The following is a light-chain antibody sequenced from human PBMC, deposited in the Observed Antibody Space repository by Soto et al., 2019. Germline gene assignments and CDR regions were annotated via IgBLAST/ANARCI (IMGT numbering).Light chain of an antibody. CDR3: SSYTRSTTLYV. Sequence: QSALTQPASVSGSPGQSITISCTGTSSDVGGYNYVSWYQQHPGKAPKLMIYEVTNRPSGVSNRFSGSKSGNTASLTISGLQAEXEADYYCSSYTRSTTLYVFGTGTKLTVL. CDR2: EVT. V-gene: IGLV2-14*01. CDR1: SSDVGGYNY. J-gene: IGLJ1*01.